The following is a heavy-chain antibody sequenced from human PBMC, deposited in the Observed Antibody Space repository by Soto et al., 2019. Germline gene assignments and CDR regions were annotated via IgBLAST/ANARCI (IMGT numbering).Heavy chain of an antibody. CDR1: GYTFTTFW. CDR2: IDPRDSYV. CDR3: ARVFCCTTTCDSWFDS. V-gene: IGHV5-10-1*01. Sequence: PGESLKISCTGFGYTFTTFWNSWVRQMPGKGLEWMGRIDPRDSYVNYSPSFQGHVTISLGKSISSAYLHWGRLMASDTAMYYCARVFCCTTTCDSWFDSWGQGTLVTVSS. J-gene: IGHJ5*01. D-gene: IGHD2-2*01.